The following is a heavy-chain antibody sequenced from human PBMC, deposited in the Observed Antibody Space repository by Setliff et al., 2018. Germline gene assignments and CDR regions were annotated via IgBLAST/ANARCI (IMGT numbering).Heavy chain of an antibody. J-gene: IGHJ4*02. V-gene: IGHV3-48*03. D-gene: IGHD3-9*01. CDR3: ACPDILTGLYDY. CDR1: GFTFSSYE. Sequence: SGGSLRLSCAASGFTFSSYEMNWVRQAPGKGLEWVSYISSSGSTIYYADSVKGRFTISRDNAKNSLYLQMNSLRAEDTAVYYCACPDILTGLYDYWGQGTLVTVSS. CDR2: ISSSGSTI.